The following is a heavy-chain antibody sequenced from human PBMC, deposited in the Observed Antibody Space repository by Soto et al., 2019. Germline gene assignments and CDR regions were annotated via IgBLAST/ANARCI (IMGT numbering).Heavy chain of an antibody. CDR1: GFTVSSNY. Sequence: GGSLRLSCAASGFTVSSNYMSWVRPAPGKGLEWVSVIYSGGSTYYADSVKGRFTISRDNSKNTLYLQMNSLRAEDTAVYYCARAPRLDYYDSSGLPFYGMDVWGQGTTVTVSS. J-gene: IGHJ6*02. CDR2: IYSGGST. CDR3: ARAPRLDYYDSSGLPFYGMDV. D-gene: IGHD3-22*01. V-gene: IGHV3-66*01.